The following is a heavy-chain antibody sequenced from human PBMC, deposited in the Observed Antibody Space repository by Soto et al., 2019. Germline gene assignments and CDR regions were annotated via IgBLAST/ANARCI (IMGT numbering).Heavy chain of an antibody. J-gene: IGHJ4*02. Sequence: QVQLVQSGAEVKKPGASVKVSCKASGYSFINYGISWVRQAPGQGLEWMGWISAYNGKTNYAQKLQGRVTMTTDTSTRTAYMELRRLRSDDTAVYYCARRYGDPSSSAGFDYWGQGTLVTVSS. D-gene: IGHD4-17*01. CDR2: ISAYNGKT. V-gene: IGHV1-18*01. CDR1: GYSFINYG. CDR3: ARRYGDPSSSAGFDY.